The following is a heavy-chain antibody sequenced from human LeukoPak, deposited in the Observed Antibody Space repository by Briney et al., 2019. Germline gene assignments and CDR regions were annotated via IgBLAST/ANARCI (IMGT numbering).Heavy chain of an antibody. CDR3: ARGPVRDDGLTGDSYYYGFDV. J-gene: IGHJ6*02. Sequence: SETLSLTCAVYGGSFTDYYWSWIRQAPGKGLEWIGRIHHSAGTSYKPSLKSRVTISADTSKKQLSLKLTSVTAADTAVFYCARGPVRDDGLTGDSYYYGFDVWGQGTTVTVSS. CDR1: GGSFTDYY. D-gene: IGHD3-9*01. CDR2: IHHSAGT. V-gene: IGHV4-34*01.